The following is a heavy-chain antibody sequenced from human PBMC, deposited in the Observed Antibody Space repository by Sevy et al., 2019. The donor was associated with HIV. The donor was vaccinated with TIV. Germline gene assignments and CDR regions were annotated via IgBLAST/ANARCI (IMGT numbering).Heavy chain of an antibody. V-gene: IGHV3-30*03. J-gene: IGHJ6*03. CDR3: ACVALTFGSIPYDKHSFMDV. CDR1: GFTFSSYD. Sequence: GGSLRLSCAAPGFTFSSYDMHWVRQAPGKGLEWVAVISYDGSNKFYLDSVKGRFTISRDNSKGTLYLQLSSLRAEDTAEYSCACVALTFGSIPYDKHSFMDVWGKGTTVTVSS. CDR2: ISYDGSNK. D-gene: IGHD3-16*01.